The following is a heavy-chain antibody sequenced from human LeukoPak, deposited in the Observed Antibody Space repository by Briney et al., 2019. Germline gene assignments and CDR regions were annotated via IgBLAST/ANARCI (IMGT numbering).Heavy chain of an antibody. CDR3: ARVAMAHNWFDP. CDR1: GGSISSGGYY. CDR2: IYYSGST. Sequence: SQTLSLTCTVSGGSISSGGYYWSWIRQHPGKGLEWIGYIYYSGSTYYNPSLKSRVTISVDTSKNQFSLKLSSVTAADTAVYYCARVAMAHNWFDPWGREPWSPSPQ. J-gene: IGHJ5*02. D-gene: IGHD2-2*01. V-gene: IGHV4-31*03.